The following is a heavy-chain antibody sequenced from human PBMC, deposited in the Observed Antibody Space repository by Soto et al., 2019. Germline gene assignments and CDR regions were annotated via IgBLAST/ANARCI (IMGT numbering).Heavy chain of an antibody. CDR3: ARSRDGYKLRGHYYYYYCMDG. D-gene: IGHD1-1*01. CDR2: IDWDDDK. V-gene: IGHV2-70*01. J-gene: IGHJ6*02. CDR1: GFSLSTRGMC. Sequence: SGPTLVNPTQTLTLTCTFSGFSLSTRGMCVSWIRQPPGKALEWLALIDWDDDKCYSTSLKTRLTISKDTSKNQVVLTMTNMDPVDTSTYYCARSRDGYKLRGHYYYYYCMDGWRQGTTVTVAS.